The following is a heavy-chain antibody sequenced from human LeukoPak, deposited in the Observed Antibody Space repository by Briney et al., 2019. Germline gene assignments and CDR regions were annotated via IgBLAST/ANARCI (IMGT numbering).Heavy chain of an antibody. D-gene: IGHD3-16*01. J-gene: IGHJ4*02. Sequence: GGSLRLSCAGSGFTFSDFWMTWVRQTPGKGLEWVANIKEDGSEKYHVDSVKGRFTISRDNTKNSLYLQMNSLRGDDTAVYYCVRESRPGGAMGLYHNFDYWGQGTLVTVSS. CDR1: GFTFSDFW. CDR3: VRESRPGGAMGLYHNFDY. CDR2: IKEDGSEK. V-gene: IGHV3-7*01.